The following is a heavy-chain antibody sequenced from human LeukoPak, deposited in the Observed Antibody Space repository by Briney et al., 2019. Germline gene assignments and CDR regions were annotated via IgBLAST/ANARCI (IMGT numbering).Heavy chain of an antibody. V-gene: IGHV3-7*01. D-gene: IGHD3-10*01. Sequence: GGSLRLSCSAPGFSFRNYWRSWVRQAPGKGLEWVANIYQDASQKYYVVSVKGRFTVSRDNAKNSVYLQMNSLRAEDTAVYYCARDYGSGSYYKPGGMDVWGPGTTVTVSS. CDR1: GFSFRNYW. CDR3: ARDYGSGSYYKPGGMDV. CDR2: IYQDASQK. J-gene: IGHJ6*02.